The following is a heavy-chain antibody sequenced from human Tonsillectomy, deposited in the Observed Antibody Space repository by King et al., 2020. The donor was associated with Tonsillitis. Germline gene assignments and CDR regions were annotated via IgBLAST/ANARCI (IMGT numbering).Heavy chain of an antibody. V-gene: IGHV3-48*03. CDR1: GFTFSSYE. CDR2: ISSSGSTI. J-gene: IGHJ3*02. Sequence: VQLVESGGGLVQPGGSLRLSCAASGFTFSSYEMNWVRQAPGKGLEWVSYISSSGSTIYYADSVKGRFTISRDNAKNSLYLQMNSLRAEDQAVYYCARECIDYYDSSGYYRVDAFDIWGQGTMVTVSS. CDR3: ARECIDYYDSSGYYRVDAFDI. D-gene: IGHD3-22*01.